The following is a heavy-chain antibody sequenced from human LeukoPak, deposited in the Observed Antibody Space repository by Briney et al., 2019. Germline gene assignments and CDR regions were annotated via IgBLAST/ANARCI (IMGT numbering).Heavy chain of an antibody. J-gene: IGHJ5*02. CDR2: TYYRSTWYN. D-gene: IGHD2-21*02. CDR3: ARRLTQYNCFDP. V-gene: IGHV6-1*01. CDR1: GYGVSSNSVT. Sequence: SQALSLTCGISGYGVSSNSVTWNWIRQSPSRCLEWLGRTYYRSTWYNDYAVSVRGRITVNPDTSKNQFSLHLNSVTPEDTAVYYCARRLTQYNCFDPWGQGILVTVSS.